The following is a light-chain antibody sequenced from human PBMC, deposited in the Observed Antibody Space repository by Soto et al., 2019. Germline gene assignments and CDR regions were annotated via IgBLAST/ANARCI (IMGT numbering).Light chain of an antibody. CDR2: GAS. V-gene: IGKV3-15*01. CDR3: QQYNNWPPLT. J-gene: IGKJ4*01. Sequence: EIVMTQSPATLSVSPGERATLSCRASQSVSSNLAWHQQKPGQAPRLLIYGASTRATGIPARFSGSGSGTEFTLTISSLRSEDFAVYYCQQYNNWPPLTFGGGTKVEIK. CDR1: QSVSSN.